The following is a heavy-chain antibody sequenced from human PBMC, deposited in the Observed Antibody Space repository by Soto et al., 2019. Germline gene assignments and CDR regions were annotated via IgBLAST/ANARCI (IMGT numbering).Heavy chain of an antibody. J-gene: IGHJ5*01. D-gene: IGHD4-17*01. CDR3: AKDGDYGDYAGENWFDS. Sequence: EVQLVESGGGLVQPGGSLRLSCAASGFTFFAYWIHWVRQVPGKGLVWVSRINSDGSHTSYADSVRGRFTISRDNSKNTVYMQMNSVTDEDTAVYYCAKDGDYGDYAGENWFDSWGQGSLVTVSS. V-gene: IGHV3-74*01. CDR2: INSDGSHT. CDR1: GFTFFAYW.